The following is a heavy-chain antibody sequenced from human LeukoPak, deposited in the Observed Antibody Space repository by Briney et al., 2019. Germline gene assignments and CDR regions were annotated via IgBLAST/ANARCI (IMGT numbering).Heavy chain of an antibody. Sequence: SETPSLTCTVSGGSISSYYWSWIRQPPGKGLEWIGYIYYSGSTNYNPSLKSRVTISVDTSKNQFSLNLSSVTAADTAVYYCAREIPGGRLDYWGQGTLVTVSS. D-gene: IGHD1-14*01. J-gene: IGHJ4*02. V-gene: IGHV4-59*01. CDR3: AREIPGGRLDY. CDR2: IYYSGST. CDR1: GGSISSYY.